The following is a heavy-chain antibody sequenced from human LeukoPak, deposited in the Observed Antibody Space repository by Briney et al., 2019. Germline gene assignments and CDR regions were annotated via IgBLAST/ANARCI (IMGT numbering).Heavy chain of an antibody. Sequence: PGGSLRLSCAASGVSVSSNYMSWVRQAPGKGLEWVSEIYSDGSTFYADSVKGRFTISRDNAKNSLYLQMNSLRAEDTAVYYCARLGGYFDYWGQGTLVTVSS. D-gene: IGHD3-16*01. J-gene: IGHJ4*02. CDR1: GVSVSSNY. CDR2: IYSDGST. V-gene: IGHV3-53*01. CDR3: ARLGGYFDY.